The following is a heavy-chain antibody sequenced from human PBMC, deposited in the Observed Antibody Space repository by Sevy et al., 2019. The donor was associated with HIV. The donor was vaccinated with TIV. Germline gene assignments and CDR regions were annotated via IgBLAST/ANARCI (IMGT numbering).Heavy chain of an antibody. CDR3: ARDYCSSTSCYSYDY. D-gene: IGHD2-2*02. Sequence: EGSLRLSCAASGFTFSSYAMHWVRQAPGKGLEWVAVISYDGSNKYYADSVKGRFTISRDNSKNTLYLQMNSLRAEDTAVYYCARDYCSSTSCYSYDYWGQGTLVTVSS. V-gene: IGHV3-30*04. CDR2: ISYDGSNK. CDR1: GFTFSSYA. J-gene: IGHJ4*02.